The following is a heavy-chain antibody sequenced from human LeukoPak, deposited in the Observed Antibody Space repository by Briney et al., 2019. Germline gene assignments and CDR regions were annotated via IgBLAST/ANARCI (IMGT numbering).Heavy chain of an antibody. J-gene: IGHJ6*03. Sequence: GASVKVSCKASGYTFTGYYMHWVRQAPGQGLEWMGWINPNSGGTNYAQKFQGRVTMTRDTSISTAYMELSRLRSDDTAVYYCARVITGTTVYMDVWGKGTTVAVSS. CDR1: GYTFTGYY. CDR2: INPNSGGT. D-gene: IGHD1-7*01. V-gene: IGHV1-2*02. CDR3: ARVITGTTVYMDV.